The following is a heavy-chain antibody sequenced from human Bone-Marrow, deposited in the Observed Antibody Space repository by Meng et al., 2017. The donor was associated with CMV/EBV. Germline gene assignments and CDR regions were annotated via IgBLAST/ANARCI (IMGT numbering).Heavy chain of an antibody. Sequence: ASVKVSCKASGYTFTSYDINWVRQATGQGLEWMGWMNPNSGNTGYAQKFQGRVTMTRNTSISTAYMELSSLRSEDTAVYYCARGVGGSGWYAIVNAFDIWGQGKMVTV. CDR3: ARGVGGSGWYAIVNAFDI. V-gene: IGHV1-8*01. D-gene: IGHD6-19*01. CDR1: GYTFTSYD. CDR2: MNPNSGNT. J-gene: IGHJ3*02.